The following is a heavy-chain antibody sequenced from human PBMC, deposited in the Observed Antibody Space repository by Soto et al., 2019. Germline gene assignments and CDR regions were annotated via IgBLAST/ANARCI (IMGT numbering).Heavy chain of an antibody. CDR2: INHSGST. Sequence: SETLCITCAICVGSFSGYYWNWIRQPPGKGLEWIGEINHSGSTNYNPSLKSRVTISVDTSKNQFSLKLSSVTAADTAVYYCARILKRIAYPTEFDYWGQGTMVTVSS. CDR3: ARILKRIAYPTEFDY. CDR1: VGSFSGYY. J-gene: IGHJ4*02. D-gene: IGHD2-15*01. V-gene: IGHV4-34*01.